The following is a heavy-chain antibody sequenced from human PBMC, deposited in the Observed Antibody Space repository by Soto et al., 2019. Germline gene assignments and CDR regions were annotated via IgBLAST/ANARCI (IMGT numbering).Heavy chain of an antibody. J-gene: IGHJ6*02. CDR1: GYSFTNYW. CDR2: IYPGDSDT. D-gene: IGHD6-19*01. CDR3: ARSVAATDYYGMDV. Sequence: GECLKSYCRGSGYSFTNYWIVWVRQMPGKGLEWMGIIYPGDSDTRYSPSFQGQVTISADKSISTAYLQWSTLKASDTAMYYCARSVAATDYYGMDVWGQGTTVTVSS. V-gene: IGHV5-51*01.